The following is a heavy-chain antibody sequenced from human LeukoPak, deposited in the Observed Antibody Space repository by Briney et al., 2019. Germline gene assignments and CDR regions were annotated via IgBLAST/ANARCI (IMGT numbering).Heavy chain of an antibody. CDR3: ARDDGITMIN. J-gene: IGHJ4*02. V-gene: IGHV3-48*03. CDR1: GFTFSSYE. CDR2: ISSSGGTI. D-gene: IGHD3-22*01. Sequence: GGSLRLSCAASGFTFSSYEMNWVRQAPGKGLEWVSYISSSGGTIYYADSVKGRFTISRDNAKNSLYLQMNSLRAEDTAVYYCARDDGITMINWGQGTLVTVSS.